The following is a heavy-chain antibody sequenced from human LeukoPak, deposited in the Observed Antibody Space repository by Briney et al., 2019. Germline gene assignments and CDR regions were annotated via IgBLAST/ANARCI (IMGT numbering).Heavy chain of an antibody. CDR3: ARGGRSGSHDKFDY. CDR2: ISSDGDRT. J-gene: IGHJ4*02. Sequence: VGSLRLSCAASGFTFSSYAMHWVRQAPGKGLEFVSGISSDGDRTYYVSSVRGRFIISRDNSKNTLDLQMGSLRGDDMAVYYCARGGRSGSHDKFDYWGQGTLVTVSS. D-gene: IGHD1-26*01. V-gene: IGHV3-64*01. CDR1: GFTFSSYA.